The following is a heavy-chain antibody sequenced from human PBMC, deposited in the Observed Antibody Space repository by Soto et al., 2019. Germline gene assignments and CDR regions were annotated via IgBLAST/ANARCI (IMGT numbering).Heavy chain of an antibody. J-gene: IGHJ4*02. D-gene: IGHD6-6*01. CDR2: IYYDGNT. Sequence: SETLSLTCTVSGGSISSSSYYWGWIRQPPGKGLECNGNIYYDGNTYYNPSLKSRVTISVDTSKNQFSLKLSSVTAADTAVYYCARSSIAPRLFMYPFDYWGQGTLVTVSS. CDR3: ARSSIAPRLFMYPFDY. CDR1: GGSISSSSYY. V-gene: IGHV4-39*01.